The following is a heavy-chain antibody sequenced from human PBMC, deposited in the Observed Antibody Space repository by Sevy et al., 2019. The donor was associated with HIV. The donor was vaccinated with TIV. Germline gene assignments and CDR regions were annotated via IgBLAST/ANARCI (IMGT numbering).Heavy chain of an antibody. CDR1: GFTFGDYC. J-gene: IGHJ4*02. V-gene: IGHV3-49*04. D-gene: IGHD6-13*01. CDR3: TRWKAAQSIFDY. CDR2: LKSDVYGGTV. Sequence: GGSLRLSCTASGFTFGDYCMSWVRQAPGKGLEWVAFLKSDVYGGTVDHAASVRGKFVISREDSKTSAYLKMNDLKTEDTGVYYCTRWKAAQSIFDYWGQGALVTVSS.